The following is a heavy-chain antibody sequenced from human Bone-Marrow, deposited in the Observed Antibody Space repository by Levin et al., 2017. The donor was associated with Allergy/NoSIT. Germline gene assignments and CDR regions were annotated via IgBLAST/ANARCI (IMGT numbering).Heavy chain of an antibody. Sequence: GESLKISCKASGYTFTSYGISWVRQAPGQGLEWMGWISAYNGNTNYAQKLQGRVTMTPDTSTSTAYMELRSLRSDDTAVYYCARDRLTVTSFDYWGQGTLVTVSS. CDR2: ISAYNGNT. J-gene: IGHJ4*02. CDR3: ARDRLTVTSFDY. D-gene: IGHD4-17*01. V-gene: IGHV1-18*01. CDR1: GYTFTSYG.